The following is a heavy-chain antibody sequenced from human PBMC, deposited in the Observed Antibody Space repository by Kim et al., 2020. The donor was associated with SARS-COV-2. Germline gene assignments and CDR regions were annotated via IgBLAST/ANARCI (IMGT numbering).Heavy chain of an antibody. J-gene: IGHJ6*03. CDR3: ASQKYSSSWYYMDV. CDR2: ISYDGSNK. Sequence: GGSLRLSCAASGFTFSSYAMHWVRQAPGKGLEWVAVISYDGSNKYYADSVKGRFTISRDNSKNTLYLQMNSLRAEDTAVYYCASQKYSSSWYYMDVWGKGTTVTVSS. V-gene: IGHV3-30-3*01. D-gene: IGHD6-13*01. CDR1: GFTFSSYA.